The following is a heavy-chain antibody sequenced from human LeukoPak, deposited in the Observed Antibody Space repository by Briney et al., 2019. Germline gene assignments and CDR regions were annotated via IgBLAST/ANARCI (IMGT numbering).Heavy chain of an antibody. CDR1: GFTFDDYG. CDR2: ITLNGDNI. D-gene: IGHD5-12*01. CDR3: AKDLGGPDIALLYGMDV. V-gene: IGHV3-9*01. J-gene: IGHJ6*02. Sequence: PGGSLRLSCAASGFTFDDYGMQWVRQPPGKGLEWVSGITLNGDNIGYADSVKGRFTISRDNAKNSLHLQMNSLRPEDTALYYCAKDLGGPDIALLYGMDVWGQGTTVTVS.